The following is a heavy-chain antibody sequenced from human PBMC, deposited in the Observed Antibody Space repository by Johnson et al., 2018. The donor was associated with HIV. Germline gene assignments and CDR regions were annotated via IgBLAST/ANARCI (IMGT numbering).Heavy chain of an antibody. D-gene: IGHD1-26*01. J-gene: IGHJ3*01. CDR2: IKQDGSEK. V-gene: IGHV3-7*02. Sequence: VQLVESGGGLVQPGGSLRLSCAASGFTFSSYWMSWVRQAPGKGLEWVANIKQDGSEKYYVDSVKGRFTISRDNAKNSLYLQMNSLRPEDTAVYYCTRGSFTDDAFDVWGLGTMVTVSS. CDR3: TRGSFTDDAFDV. CDR1: GFTFSSYW.